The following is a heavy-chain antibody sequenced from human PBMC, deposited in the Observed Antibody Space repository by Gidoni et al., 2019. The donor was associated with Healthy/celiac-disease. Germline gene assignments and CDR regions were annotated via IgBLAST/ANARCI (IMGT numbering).Heavy chain of an antibody. CDR3: ARDGDYYDSSGYLDDDY. D-gene: IGHD3-22*01. Sequence: QVQLVESGGGVVQPGRSLRLSCAASGFPFSSYGMHWVRQAPGKGLEWVAVIWYDGSNKYYADSVKGRFTISRDNSKNTLYLQMNSLRAEDTAVYYCARDGDYYDSSGYLDDDYWGQGTLVTVSS. J-gene: IGHJ4*02. CDR1: GFPFSSYG. V-gene: IGHV3-33*01. CDR2: IWYDGSNK.